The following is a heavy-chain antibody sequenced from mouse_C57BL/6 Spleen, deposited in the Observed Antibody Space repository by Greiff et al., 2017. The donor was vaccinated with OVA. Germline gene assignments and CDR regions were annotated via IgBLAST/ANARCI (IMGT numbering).Heavy chain of an antibody. CDR3: ARCYEYEGGYYYAMDY. CDR1: GFSLSTFGMG. Sequence: QVTLKESGPGILQPSQTLSLTCSFSGFSLSTFGMGVGWIRQPSGKGLEWLAHIWWDDDKYYNPALKSRLTISKDTSKNQVFLKIANVDTADTATYYGARCYEYEGGYYYAMDYWGKGTSVTVSS. D-gene: IGHD2-4*01. J-gene: IGHJ4*01. CDR2: IWWDDDK. V-gene: IGHV8-8*01.